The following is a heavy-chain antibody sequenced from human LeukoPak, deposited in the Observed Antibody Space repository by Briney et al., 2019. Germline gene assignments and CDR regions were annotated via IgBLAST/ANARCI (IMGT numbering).Heavy chain of an antibody. V-gene: IGHV3-66*01. Sequence: GGSLRLSCAASGFTVSSNYMSWVRQAPGKGLEWVSVIYSGGSTYYADSVKGRFTISRDNSKNTLYLQMNSLRAEDTAVYYCAKDPRQLLSGIDYWAREPWSPSPQ. CDR3: AKDPRQLLSGIDY. D-gene: IGHD2-2*01. CDR2: IYSGGST. J-gene: IGHJ4*02. CDR1: GFTVSSNY.